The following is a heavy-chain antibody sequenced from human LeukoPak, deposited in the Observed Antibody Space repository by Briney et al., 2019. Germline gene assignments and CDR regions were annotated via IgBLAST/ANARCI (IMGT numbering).Heavy chain of an antibody. Sequence: PGGSLRLSCAASGFTFSSYEMNWVRQAPGKGLEWVSSISSSSSHKYHADSVKGRFTISRDNAKNSLYLQMNSLSAEDTAVYYCAKEDARYSDAFDIWGQGTMVTVSP. CDR2: ISSSSSHK. CDR3: AKEDARYSDAFDI. CDR1: GFTFSSYE. J-gene: IGHJ3*02. D-gene: IGHD1-14*01. V-gene: IGHV3-21*01.